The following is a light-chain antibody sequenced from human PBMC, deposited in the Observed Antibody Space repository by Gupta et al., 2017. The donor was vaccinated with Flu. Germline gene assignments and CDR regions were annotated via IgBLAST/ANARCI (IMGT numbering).Light chain of an antibody. Sequence: QSVLMHPPSGPGAPGQWATSVCTGGTSNIGAGYDVHWYQQFPGAAPKVLIFNTTRRPSGVPHRFSASKSATSASLAITGLQAEDEADYYCQSYDSNLSGPIFGAGTKVTV. V-gene: IGLV1-40*01. CDR2: NTT. CDR1: TSNIGAGYD. CDR3: QSYDSNLSGPI. J-gene: IGLJ2*01.